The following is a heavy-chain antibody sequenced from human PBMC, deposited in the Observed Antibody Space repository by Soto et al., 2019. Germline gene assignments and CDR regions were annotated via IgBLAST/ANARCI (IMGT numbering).Heavy chain of an antibody. CDR1: GYTFSNYC. V-gene: IGHV1-18*01. D-gene: IGHD3-16*01. CDR3: ARDSRDPFGAYNWFDP. J-gene: IGHJ5*02. Sequence: ASVEVSCKTSGYTFSNYCITWVRQAPGQPLEWLGWISLYSDGTNYAQKFQGRVSMTTDTSTSTAYMDLRSLRSDDTAVYYCARDSRDPFGAYNWFDPWGQGTLVTVSS. CDR2: ISLYSDGT.